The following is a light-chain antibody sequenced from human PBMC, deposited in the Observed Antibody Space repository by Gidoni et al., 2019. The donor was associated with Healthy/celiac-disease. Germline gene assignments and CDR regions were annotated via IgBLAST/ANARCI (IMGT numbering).Light chain of an antibody. CDR1: QSVSSN. J-gene: IGKJ1*01. V-gene: IGKV3-15*01. CDR2: GAS. CDR3: QQYNNWPPWT. Sequence: EIVMTQSPATLSVSPGERATLSCRASQSVSSNLARYPQKPGQAPRLLIYGASTRATGSPARFSGSGSGTEFTLTISSLQSEDFAVYYCQQYNNWPPWTFGQXTKVEIK.